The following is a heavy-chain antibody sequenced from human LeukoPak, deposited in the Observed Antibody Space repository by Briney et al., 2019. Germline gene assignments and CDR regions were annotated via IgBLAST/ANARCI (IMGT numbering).Heavy chain of an antibody. CDR2: INHSGST. D-gene: IGHD3-3*01. CDR1: GGSFSGYY. V-gene: IGHV4-34*01. Sequence: PSETLSLTCAVYGGSFSGYYWSWIRQPPGKGLEWIGEINHSGSTNYNPSLKSRVTISVDTSKNQFSLKLSSVTAADTAVYYCASQYYDFWSGYYRGFDYWGQGTLVTVSS. J-gene: IGHJ4*02. CDR3: ASQYYDFWSGYYRGFDY.